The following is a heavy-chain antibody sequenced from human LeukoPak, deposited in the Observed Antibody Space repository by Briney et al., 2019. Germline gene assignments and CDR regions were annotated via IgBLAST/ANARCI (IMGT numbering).Heavy chain of an antibody. Sequence: GGSLRLSCTASGFTFGDYAMSWVRQAPGKGLEWVGFIRSKAYGGTTEYAASVKGRFTISRDDSKSIAYLQMNSLKTEDTAVYYCTLHDILTGYYEAHWGQGTLVTVSS. V-gene: IGHV3-49*04. J-gene: IGHJ4*02. D-gene: IGHD3-9*01. CDR1: GFTFGDYA. CDR3: TLHDILTGYYEAH. CDR2: IRSKAYGGTT.